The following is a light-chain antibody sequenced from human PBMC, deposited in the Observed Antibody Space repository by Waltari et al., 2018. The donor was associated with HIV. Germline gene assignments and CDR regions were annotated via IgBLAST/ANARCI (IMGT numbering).Light chain of an antibody. CDR3: AAWDDSLNGRNWV. J-gene: IGLJ3*02. V-gene: IGLV1-44*01. CDR1: SSNIGSKT. Sequence: QSVLTQPPSASGTPGQRITISCSGGSSNIGSKTVNWYQKLPGTAPKLLIYSNNQRPSGVPDRFSGSKSGTSASLAISGLQAEDEAYYYCAAWDDSLNGRNWVFGGGTKLTVL. CDR2: SNN.